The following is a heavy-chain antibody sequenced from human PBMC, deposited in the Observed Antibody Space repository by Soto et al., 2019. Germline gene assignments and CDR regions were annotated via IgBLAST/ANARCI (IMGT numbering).Heavy chain of an antibody. Sequence: ASVKVSCKASGYTFTSYGISWVRQAPGQGLEWMGWISAYNGNTNYAQKLQGRVTMTTDTSTSTAYLELRSLRSDDTAVYYCARDRNCPLHSGYDNPPGIAAAGMDYWGQGTPVTVSS. D-gene: IGHD6-13*01. J-gene: IGHJ4*02. V-gene: IGHV1-18*01. CDR3: ARDRNCPLHSGYDNPPGIAAAGMDY. CDR2: ISAYNGNT. CDR1: GYTFTSYG.